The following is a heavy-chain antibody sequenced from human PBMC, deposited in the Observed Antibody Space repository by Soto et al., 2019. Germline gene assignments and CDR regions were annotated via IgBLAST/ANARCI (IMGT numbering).Heavy chain of an antibody. J-gene: IGHJ5*02. Sequence: PSETLSLTCAVYGGSFSGYYWSWIRQPPGKGLEWIGEINHSGSTNYNPSLKSRVTISVDTSKNQFSLKLSSVTAADTAVYYCARAIVVVTAKPFDPWGQGTLVTVSS. CDR2: INHSGST. CDR1: GGSFSGYY. V-gene: IGHV4-34*01. CDR3: ARAIVVVTAKPFDP. D-gene: IGHD2-21*02.